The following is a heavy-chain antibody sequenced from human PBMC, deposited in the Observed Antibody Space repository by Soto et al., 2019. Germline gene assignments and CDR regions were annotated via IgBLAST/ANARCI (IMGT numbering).Heavy chain of an antibody. CDR2: ISGSGGST. V-gene: IGHV3-23*01. CDR1: GFTFSSYA. D-gene: IGHD3-16*01. J-gene: IGHJ6*02. CDR3: AKTGRGSPGVRGYYGMDV. Sequence: EVQLLESGGGLVQPGGSLRLSCAASGFTFSSYAMSWVRQAPGKGLEWVSAISGSGGSTYYADSVKGRFTISRDNSKNTLYLQMNSLRAEDTAVYYCAKTGRGSPGVRGYYGMDVWGQGTTVTVSS.